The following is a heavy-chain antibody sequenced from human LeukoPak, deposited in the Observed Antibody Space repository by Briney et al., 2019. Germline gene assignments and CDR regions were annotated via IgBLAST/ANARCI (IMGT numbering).Heavy chain of an antibody. CDR3: VRVLNDGTGENYGMDV. CDR1: GYTFTNYY. D-gene: IGHD1-1*01. V-gene: IGHV1-46*01. Sequence: ASVKVSCKASGYTFTNYYMYWVRQAPGQGLEWVAMINPSGGGTRFAQKFQGRVTLTRDTSTSTVYMELRSLRSEDTAAYYCVRVLNDGTGENYGMDVWGQGTTVTVSS. CDR2: INPSGGGT. J-gene: IGHJ6*02.